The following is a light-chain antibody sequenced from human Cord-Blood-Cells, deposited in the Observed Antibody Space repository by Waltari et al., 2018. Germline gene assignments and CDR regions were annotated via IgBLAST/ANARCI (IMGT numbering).Light chain of an antibody. CDR3: QQRSNWHT. CDR1: QSVSSY. Sequence: EIVLTQSPATLSLSPGERATLSCRASQSVSSYLAWYQQKPGQAPRLLIYYASNRATGIPARFSGSGSGTDFTLTISSLEPEDFAVYYCQQRSNWHTFGQGTKLEIK. CDR2: YAS. V-gene: IGKV3-11*01. J-gene: IGKJ2*01.